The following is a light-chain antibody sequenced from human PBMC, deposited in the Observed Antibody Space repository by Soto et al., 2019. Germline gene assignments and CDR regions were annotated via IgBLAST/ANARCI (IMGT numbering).Light chain of an antibody. CDR2: LAS. CDR3: MPALESPSV. CDR1: QSLVDDNGYNC. J-gene: IGKJ3*01. V-gene: IGKV2-28*01. Sequence: DIVMTQSPLSLPVTPGAPASISCRSSQSLVDDNGYNCLDWYLQKPGQSPQLLIYLASNLASGVPDRFGGSGSGTNFTLKVSRVEAEDVGVCYCMPALESPSVFGPGTKGDI.